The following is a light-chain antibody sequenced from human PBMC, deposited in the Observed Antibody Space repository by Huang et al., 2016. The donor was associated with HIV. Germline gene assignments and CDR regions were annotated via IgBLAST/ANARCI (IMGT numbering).Light chain of an antibody. J-gene: IGKJ3*01. CDR1: QGVSGSY. V-gene: IGKV3-20*01. CDR2: GAS. CDR3: QVYGTSPLGP. Sequence: EIVLTQSPGTLSLSPGERATLSCRASQGVSGSYLAWYQQKPGQAPRLLIDGASSRATGIPDRFRGSGSGTDCTLTITRLESEDTALYYCQVYGTSPLGPFGPGATVHIK.